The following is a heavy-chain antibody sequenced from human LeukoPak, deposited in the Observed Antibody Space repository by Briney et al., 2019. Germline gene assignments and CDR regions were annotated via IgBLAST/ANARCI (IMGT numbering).Heavy chain of an antibody. D-gene: IGHD4-17*01. V-gene: IGHV4-4*02. CDR3: VRDTPGGSYGDYDN. J-gene: IGHJ4*02. CDR1: GFTFTNYW. CDR2: IYHNGNT. Sequence: GSLRLSCAASGFTFTNYWMSWVRQTPGKVLEWIGEIYHNGNTGYNPSLKSRVTISVDKSKNQFSLSLTSVTAADTAVYYCVRDTPGGSYGDYDNWGQGTLVTVSS.